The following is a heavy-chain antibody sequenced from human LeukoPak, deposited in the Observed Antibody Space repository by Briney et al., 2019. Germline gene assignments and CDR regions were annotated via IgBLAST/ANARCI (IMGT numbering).Heavy chain of an antibody. V-gene: IGHV3-21*01. J-gene: IGHJ6*04. CDR1: GFTFSTYS. Sequence: GGSLRLSCAAPGFTFSTYSMNRVRQAPGKGLEWVSSISSNSTYIYYADSVKGRFTISRENAKNSLYLQMNSLRVEDTAVYYCAELGITMIGGVWGKGTTVTISS. CDR3: AELGITMIGGV. CDR2: ISSNSTYI. D-gene: IGHD3-10*02.